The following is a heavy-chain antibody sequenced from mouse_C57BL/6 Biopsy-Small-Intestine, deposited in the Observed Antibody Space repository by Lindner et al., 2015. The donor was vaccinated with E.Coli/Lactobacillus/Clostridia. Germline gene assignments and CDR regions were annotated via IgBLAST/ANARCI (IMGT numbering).Heavy chain of an antibody. D-gene: IGHD2-4*01. CDR2: IDPENGDT. CDR3: ARSGDYLRYAMDY. V-gene: IGHV14-4*01. J-gene: IGHJ4*01. CDR1: GFNIKDYY. Sequence: VQLQESGAELVRPGASVKLSCTASGFNIKDYYMHWVKQRPEQGLEWIGWIDPENGDTEYASKFQGKATITADTSSNTAYMQLSSLTTEDSAIYYCARSGDYLRYAMDYWGQGTSVTVSS.